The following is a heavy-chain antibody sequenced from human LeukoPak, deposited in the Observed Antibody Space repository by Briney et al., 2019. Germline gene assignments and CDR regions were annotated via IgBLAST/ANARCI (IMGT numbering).Heavy chain of an antibody. J-gene: IGHJ4*02. CDR3: ASGMTTVTTRQFDY. CDR2: IIPIFGTA. CDR1: GGTFSSYA. Sequence: SVKVSCKASGGTFSSYAISWVRQAPGQGLEWMGGIIPIFGTANYAQKFQGRVTIAADKSTSTAYMELSSLRSEDTAVYYCASGMTTVTTRQFDYWGQGTLVTVPS. V-gene: IGHV1-69*06. D-gene: IGHD4-17*01.